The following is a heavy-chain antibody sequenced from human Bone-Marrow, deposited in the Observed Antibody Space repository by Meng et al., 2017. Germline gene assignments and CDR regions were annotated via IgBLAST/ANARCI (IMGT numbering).Heavy chain of an antibody. CDR3: ARNYGIEVAGPFDH. D-gene: IGHD6-19*01. Sequence: GESLKISWGAPGFTFDDYGMSWVRQGPGKGLEWVSGIYWDGSSRGYADSVKGRFTISRDNAKNTLYLQMNSLRAEDTALYHCARNYGIEVAGPFDHWGQGTLVTVSS. V-gene: IGHV3-20*01. CDR2: IYWDGSSR. CDR1: GFTFDDYG. J-gene: IGHJ1*01.